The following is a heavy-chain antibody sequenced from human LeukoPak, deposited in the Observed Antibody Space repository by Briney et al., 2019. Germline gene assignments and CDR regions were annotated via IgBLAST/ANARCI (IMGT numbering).Heavy chain of an antibody. CDR3: ARVLRYFDWLLGPKTGWFDP. J-gene: IGHJ5*02. CDR2: IYYSGST. CDR1: GGSISSSSHY. Sequence: SETLSLTCTVSGGSISSSSHYWGWIRQPPGKGLEWIGSIYYSGSTYYNPSLKSRVTISVDTSKNQFSLKLSSVTAADTAVYYCARVLRYFDWLLGPKTGWFDPWGQGTLVTVSS. V-gene: IGHV4-39*07. D-gene: IGHD3-9*01.